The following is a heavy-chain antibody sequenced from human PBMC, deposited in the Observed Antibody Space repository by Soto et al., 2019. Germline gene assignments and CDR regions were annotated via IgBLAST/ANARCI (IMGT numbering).Heavy chain of an antibody. Sequence: ETLSHTCTVSGGTISSGTYYWGWIRQSPGKGLEWIGSMYYSGTTYYNPSLKSRATISVDMSKNQFSLKLSSVTAADTAVYFCTIVRPPSNWESVDIWGQGKPVT. D-gene: IGHD4-4*01. CDR1: GGTISSGTYY. CDR2: MYYSGTT. V-gene: IGHV4-39*01. J-gene: IGHJ3*02. CDR3: TIVRPPSNWESVDI.